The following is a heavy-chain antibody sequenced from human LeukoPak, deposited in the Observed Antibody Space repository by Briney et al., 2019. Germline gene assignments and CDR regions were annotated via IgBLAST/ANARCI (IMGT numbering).Heavy chain of an antibody. CDR1: GFTFSSYA. D-gene: IGHD2-15*01. J-gene: IGHJ6*02. Sequence: GGSLRLSCAASGFTFSSYAMSWVRQAPGKGLEWVSAISGSGGSTYYADSVKGRFTISRDNSKNTLYLQMNSLRAEDTAVYYCAREIVVVVAAARYYYYGMYVWGQGTTVTVSS. V-gene: IGHV3-23*01. CDR3: AREIVVVVAAARYYYYGMYV. CDR2: ISGSGGST.